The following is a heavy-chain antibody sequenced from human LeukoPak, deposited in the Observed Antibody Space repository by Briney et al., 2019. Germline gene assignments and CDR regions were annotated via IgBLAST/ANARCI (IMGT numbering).Heavy chain of an antibody. CDR3: ARERSSIAGAFDI. D-gene: IGHD6-6*01. V-gene: IGHV3-30-3*01. Sequence: GRSLRLSCAASGFTFSSYAMHWVRQAPGKGLEWVAVISYDGSNKYYADSVKGRFTISRDNSKNTLYLQMNSLRAEDTAVYYCARERSSIAGAFDIWGQGTMVTVSS. CDR2: ISYDGSNK. J-gene: IGHJ3*02. CDR1: GFTFSSYA.